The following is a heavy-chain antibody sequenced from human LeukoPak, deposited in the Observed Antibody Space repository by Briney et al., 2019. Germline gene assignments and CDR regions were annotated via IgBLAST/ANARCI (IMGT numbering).Heavy chain of an antibody. D-gene: IGHD1-14*01. Sequence: SETLSLTCSVSGGSFTSHYWSWFRQPPGKGLEWIAYLYYSGSTNYHPSLKSRATMSIDTSKNQSSLNPGSVTAADTAVYYCAREVMDNLRFDYWGQGTLVTVSS. CDR3: AREVMDNLRFDY. V-gene: IGHV4-59*11. CDR2: LYYSGST. CDR1: GGSFTSHY. J-gene: IGHJ4*02.